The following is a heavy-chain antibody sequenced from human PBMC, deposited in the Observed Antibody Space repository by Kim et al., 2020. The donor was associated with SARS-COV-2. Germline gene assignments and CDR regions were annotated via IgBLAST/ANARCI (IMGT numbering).Heavy chain of an antibody. CDR3: ARPMGGSGNYFKGYLDY. D-gene: IGHD3-10*01. J-gene: IGHJ4*02. Sequence: SETLSLTCIVSGGSISSTNFFGGWIRQPPGKGPEWFGSFSSGGNIYYNPSLKSRVTMSVDPSNSQFSLRLTSVTAADTTVYYCARPMGGSGNYFKGYLDYWGQGVLVTVSS. CDR2: FSSGGNI. CDR1: GGSISSTNFF. V-gene: IGHV4-39*01.